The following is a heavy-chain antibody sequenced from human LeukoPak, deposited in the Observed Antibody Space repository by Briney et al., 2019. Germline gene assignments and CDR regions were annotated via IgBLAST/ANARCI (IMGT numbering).Heavy chain of an antibody. CDR3: ARTNQISETAFDI. CDR1: SGSINNYY. V-gene: IGHV4-59*01. J-gene: IGHJ3*02. D-gene: IGHD1-14*01. Sequence: SETLSLTCTDPSGSINNYYWSWIRQPPGKGLEWIGYILSSGSTNYNPSVRSRVTISVDTSKNQFSLKLSSVTAADTAVYYCARTNQISETAFDIWGQGTMVIVSS. CDR2: ILSSGST.